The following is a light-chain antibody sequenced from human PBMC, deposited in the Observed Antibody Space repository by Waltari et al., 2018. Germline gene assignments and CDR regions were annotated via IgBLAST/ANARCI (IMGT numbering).Light chain of an antibody. CDR3: LQYSSSPYI. V-gene: IGKV1D-16*01. CDR1: QSISSW. J-gene: IGKJ2*01. Sequence: DIQMTQSPSSLSASDGETVTITCRASQSISSWLAWYQQKPGKAPKLLIYQASTFQSGVPSRFSGSGSGTDFTLTLSSLQPEDFATYYCLQYSSSPYIFGQGTKVEIK. CDR2: QAS.